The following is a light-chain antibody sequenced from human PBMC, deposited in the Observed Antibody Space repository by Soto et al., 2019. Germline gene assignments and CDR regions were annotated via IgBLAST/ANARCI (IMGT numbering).Light chain of an antibody. CDR2: GAS. CDR1: QSVSSN. V-gene: IGKV3-15*01. Sequence: EIVMTQSPATLSVSPGERATLSCRASQSVSSNLAWYQQKPGQAPRLLIYGASTMATGIPARFSGSGSGTEFILTISSMQSQDFAAYYFPQYNNRTPWTFGQGTKVEIK. CDR3: PQYNNRTPWT. J-gene: IGKJ1*01.